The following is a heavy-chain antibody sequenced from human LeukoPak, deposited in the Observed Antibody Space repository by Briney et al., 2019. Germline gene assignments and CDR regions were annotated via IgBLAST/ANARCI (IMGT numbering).Heavy chain of an antibody. V-gene: IGHV3-21*01. J-gene: IGHJ4*02. CDR1: GFTVSSNY. Sequence: GGSLRLSCAASGFTVSSNYMNWVRQAPGKGLEWVSSITSSSSYIYYADSVKGRFTISRDNAKNSLYLQMNSLRAEDTAVYYCAAAGTRFLFDYWGQGTLVTVSS. CDR3: AAAGTRFLFDY. D-gene: IGHD3/OR15-3a*01. CDR2: ITSSSSYI.